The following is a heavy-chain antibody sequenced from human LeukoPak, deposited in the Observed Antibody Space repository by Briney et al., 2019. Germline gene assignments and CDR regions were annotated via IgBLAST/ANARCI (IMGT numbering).Heavy chain of an antibody. Sequence: VGSLRLSCAAPGFSFSNYWMHWVRQGPGKGLMWVSHINSDGSGTSYADSVKGRFTISRDNAKNMLYLQMNSLRAEDTAVYYCARIDWAKTAIWGQGTMVTVSS. D-gene: IGHD3-9*01. CDR1: GFSFSNYW. J-gene: IGHJ3*02. CDR2: INSDGSGT. CDR3: ARIDWAKTAI. V-gene: IGHV3-74*01.